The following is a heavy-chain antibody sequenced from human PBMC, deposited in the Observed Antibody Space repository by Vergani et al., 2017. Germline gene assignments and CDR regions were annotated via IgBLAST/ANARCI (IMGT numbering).Heavy chain of an antibody. D-gene: IGHD3-10*01. V-gene: IGHV3-30*18. CDR1: GFTFSSYG. CDR3: AKEGGDVAFEI. J-gene: IGHJ3*02. CDR2: ISYDGSNK. Sequence: QVQLVESGGGVVQPGRSLRLSCVASGFTFSSYGMHWVRQAPGKGLEWVAVISYDGSNKYYADSVKGRFTISRDNSKNTLYLQMNSLRAEDTAVYYCAKEGGDVAFEIWGQGTMVTVSS.